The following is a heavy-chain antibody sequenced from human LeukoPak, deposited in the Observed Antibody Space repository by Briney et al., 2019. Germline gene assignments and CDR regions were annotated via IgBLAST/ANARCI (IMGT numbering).Heavy chain of an antibody. D-gene: IGHD1-26*01. CDR1: GGSISSYY. J-gene: IGHJ4*02. Sequence: PSETLSLTCTVSGGSISSYYWSWIRQPPGKGLEWIGYIYYSGSTNYNPSLKSRVTISVDTSKNQFSLKLSSVTAADTAVYYCAREVPGGSYPYFDYWGQGTLVTVSS. V-gene: IGHV4-59*12. CDR2: IYYSGST. CDR3: AREVPGGSYPYFDY.